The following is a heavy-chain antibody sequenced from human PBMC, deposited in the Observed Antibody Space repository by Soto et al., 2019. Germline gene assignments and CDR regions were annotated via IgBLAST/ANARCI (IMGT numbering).Heavy chain of an antibody. CDR3: AKSIVVVPAAKTAREEKFDP. CDR1: GFTFRSYA. D-gene: IGHD2-2*01. CDR2: ISGSGGST. Sequence: PGGSLRLSCAASGFTFRSYAMSWVRQAPGKGLEWVSAISGSGGSTYYADSVKGRFTISRDNSKNTLYLQMNSLRAEDTAVYYCAKSIVVVPAAKTAREEKFDPWGQGTLVTVSS. V-gene: IGHV3-23*01. J-gene: IGHJ5*02.